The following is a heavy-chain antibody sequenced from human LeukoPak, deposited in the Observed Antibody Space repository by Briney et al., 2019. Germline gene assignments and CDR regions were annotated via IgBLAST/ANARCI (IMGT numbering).Heavy chain of an antibody. J-gene: IGHJ4*02. CDR3: ASENFVD. CDR1: GFTFNKYW. Sequence: PGGSVRLSCAASGFTFNKYWMNWISQAPGKGLEWVANAKPDGSEKYYVDSVKGRFTISRDNAENSLYLQMSSLRAEDTAVYYCASENFVDLGQGTLDSLSS. D-gene: IGHD1-7*01. V-gene: IGHV3-7*05. CDR2: AKPDGSEK.